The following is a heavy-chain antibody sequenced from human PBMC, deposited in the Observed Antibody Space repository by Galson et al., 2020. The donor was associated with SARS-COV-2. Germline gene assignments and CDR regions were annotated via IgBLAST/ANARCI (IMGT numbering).Heavy chain of an antibody. V-gene: IGHV3-21*01. D-gene: IGHD6-19*01. Sequence: GQSLRLPCAASGLTFTSYSMNWVRQAPGNGLEWVSSISTSRRYIHDTASRKGRCTISRDNAKNSLYLQRNSRRAEDTAVYYCARASRLYSSGWSYCFDYWGQGTLVTVSS. CDR1: GLTFTSYS. CDR2: ISTSRRYI. J-gene: IGHJ4*02. CDR3: ARASRLYSSGWSYCFDY.